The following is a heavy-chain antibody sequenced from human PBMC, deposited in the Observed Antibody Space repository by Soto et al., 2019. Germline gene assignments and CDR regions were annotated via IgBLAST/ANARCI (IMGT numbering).Heavy chain of an antibody. V-gene: IGHV1-24*01. CDR1: GYTLTELS. D-gene: IGHD3-10*01. J-gene: IGHJ5*02. CDR3: ATGLKWFGESFNWFDP. Sequence: ASVKVSCKVSGYTLTELSIHWVRQAPGKGLEWMGGFDPEDGETIYAQKFQGRVTMTEDTSTDTAYMELSSLRSEDTAVYYCATGLKWFGESFNWFDPWGQGTLVTVSS. CDR2: FDPEDGET.